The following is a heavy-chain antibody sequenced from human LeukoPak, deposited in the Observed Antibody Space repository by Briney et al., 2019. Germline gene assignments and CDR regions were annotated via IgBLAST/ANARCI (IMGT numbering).Heavy chain of an antibody. J-gene: IGHJ4*02. CDR2: INHSGST. Sequence: SETLSLTCAVYGGSFSGYYWSWIRQPPGKGLEWIGEINHSGSTNYNPSLKSRVTISVDTSKNQFSLKLSSVTAADTAVYYCASDGYSYGKFDYWGQGTLVTVSS. CDR1: GGSFSGYY. V-gene: IGHV4-34*01. D-gene: IGHD5-18*01. CDR3: ASDGYSYGKFDY.